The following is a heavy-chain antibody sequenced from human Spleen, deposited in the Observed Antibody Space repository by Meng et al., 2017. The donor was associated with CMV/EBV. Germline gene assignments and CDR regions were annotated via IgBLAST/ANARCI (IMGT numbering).Heavy chain of an antibody. CDR3: AREGGRAAGIDF. CDR1: GFMFSSYT. V-gene: IGHV3-21*01. CDR2: ISSSSNYI. D-gene: IGHD6-13*01. Sequence: SCAASGFMFSSYTVIGVRQARGEGLGWVSSISSSSNYICYADSVKGRFTISRDNAKNSVYLQMNSLGVADTAVYYCAREGGRAAGIDFWGQGTLVTVSS. J-gene: IGHJ4*02.